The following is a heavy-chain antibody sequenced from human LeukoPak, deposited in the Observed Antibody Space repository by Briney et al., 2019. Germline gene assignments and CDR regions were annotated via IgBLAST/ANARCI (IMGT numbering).Heavy chain of an antibody. CDR2: IYYSGST. J-gene: IGHJ4*02. V-gene: IGHV4-39*02. Sequence: SSETLSLTCTVSGGSISSSSYYWGWIRQPPGKGLEWIGSIYYSGSTYYNPSLKSRVTISVDTSKNQFSLRLSSVTAADTAVYYCARDGYSSSSVPYYFDYWGQGTLVTVSS. CDR3: ARDGYSSSSVPYYFDY. CDR1: GGSISSSSYY. D-gene: IGHD6-13*01.